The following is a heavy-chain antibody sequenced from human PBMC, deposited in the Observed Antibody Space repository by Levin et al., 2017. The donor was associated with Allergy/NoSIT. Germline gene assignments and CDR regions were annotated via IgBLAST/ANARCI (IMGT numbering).Heavy chain of an antibody. J-gene: IGHJ6*01. V-gene: IGHV3-9*01. CDR3: VKDGATEPTTVTSGFSPYYYYGMDV. CDR2: ISWNSGTM. CDR1: GFTFDDYA. D-gene: IGHD4-17*01. Sequence: GGSLRLSCAASGFTFDDYAMHWVRQAPGKGLEWVSAISWNSGTMAYADSVKGRFTVSRDNAKNSLSLQMNSLRPEDTALYYSVKDGATEPTTVTSGFSPYYYYGMDVWGQGTTVTVSS.